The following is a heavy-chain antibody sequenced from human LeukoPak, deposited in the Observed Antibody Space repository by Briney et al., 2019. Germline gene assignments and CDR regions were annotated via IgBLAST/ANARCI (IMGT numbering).Heavy chain of an antibody. V-gene: IGHV1-18*01. J-gene: IGHJ4*02. D-gene: IGHD3-10*01. CDR3: ARALITMANFDY. CDR2: TSAYNGNT. CDR1: GYTFTSFG. Sequence: ASVKVSCKASGYTFTSFGISWVRQAPGQGLEWMGWTSAYNGNTNYAQKLQGRVTMTTDTSTSTAYMELRSLRSDDTAVYYCARALITMANFDYWGQGTLVTVSS.